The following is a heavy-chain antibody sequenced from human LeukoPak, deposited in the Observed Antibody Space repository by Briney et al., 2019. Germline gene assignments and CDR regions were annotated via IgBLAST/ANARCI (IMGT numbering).Heavy chain of an antibody. V-gene: IGHV1-69*13. Sequence: ASVKVSCKASGGTFSSYAISWVRQAPGQGLEWMGGIIPIFGTANYAQKFQGRVMITADESTNTAYMELSSLRSEDTAVYYCARSRGQYQLLYTGFDPWGQGTLVTVSS. CDR3: ARSRGQYQLLYTGFDP. CDR2: IIPIFGTA. CDR1: GGTFSSYA. D-gene: IGHD2-2*02. J-gene: IGHJ5*02.